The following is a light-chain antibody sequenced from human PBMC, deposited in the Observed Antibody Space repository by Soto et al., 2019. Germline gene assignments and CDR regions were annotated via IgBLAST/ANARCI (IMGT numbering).Light chain of an antibody. CDR1: SSDIGGYNY. CDR3: SSYTNITTLV. CDR2: EVN. J-gene: IGLJ2*01. Sequence: QSALTQPASVSGSPGQSITISCTGTSSDIGGYNYVSWYQQHPGKAPKLMIYEVNNRPSGVSNRFSGSKSGNTASLTISGLQAEDEADYDCSSYTNITTLVFGGGTKLTVL. V-gene: IGLV2-14*01.